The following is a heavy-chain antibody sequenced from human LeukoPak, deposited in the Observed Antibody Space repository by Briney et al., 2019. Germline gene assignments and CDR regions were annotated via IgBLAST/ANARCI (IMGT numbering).Heavy chain of an antibody. J-gene: IGHJ6*02. CDR2: ISYDGSNK. CDR1: GFTFSSYG. V-gene: IGHV3-30*18. D-gene: IGHD3-22*01. CDR3: AKNHYYDSSGYYYYGMDV. Sequence: GRSLRLSCAASGFTFSSYGMHWVRQAPGKGLEWVAVISYDGSNKYYADSVKGRFTISRDNSKNTLYLQMNSLRAEDTAVYYCAKNHYYDSSGYYYYGMDVWGQGTTVTVSS.